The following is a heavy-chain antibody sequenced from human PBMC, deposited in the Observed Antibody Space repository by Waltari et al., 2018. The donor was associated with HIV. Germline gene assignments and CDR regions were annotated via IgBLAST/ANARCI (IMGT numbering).Heavy chain of an antibody. CDR1: GGSISSGSYF. D-gene: IGHD5-18*01. CDR2: IYYSGST. CDR3: TREVKGGGYGDY. Sequence: QVQLQESGPGLVKPSQTLSLTCTVSGGSISSGSYFWNWIRQPPGKGLALIGYIYYSGSTLYSTSLKSRITISIDRSKNQISLNLNSVTAADTAMYYCTREVKGGGYGDYWGQGTLVTVSS. J-gene: IGHJ4*02. V-gene: IGHV4-30-4*08.